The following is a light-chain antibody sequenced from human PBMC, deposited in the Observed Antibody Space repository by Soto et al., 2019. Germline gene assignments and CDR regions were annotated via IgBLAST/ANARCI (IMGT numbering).Light chain of an antibody. CDR2: GAS. CDR3: QQYNNWPPWT. V-gene: IGKV3-15*01. CDR1: QSVSSN. Sequence: EIVMTQSPATLSVSPGERATLSCRASQSVSSNLAWYQQKPDQAPRLLIYGASTSATAIPARFSGSGSGTEFTLTISSLQSEYFAVYYCQQYNNWPPWTVGQGTKVDSK. J-gene: IGKJ1*01.